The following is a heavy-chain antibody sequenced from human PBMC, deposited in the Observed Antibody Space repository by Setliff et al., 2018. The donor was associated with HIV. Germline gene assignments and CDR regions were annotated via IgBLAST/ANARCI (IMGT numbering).Heavy chain of an antibody. CDR2: IVPIFGTA. Sequence: SVKVSCKASGGTFSSYAISWVRQAPGQGLEWMGGIVPIFGTANYAQKFQGRVTITADESTKTAYMELSSLRSEDTAVYYCARDTGQQLVGFDIWGQGTMVTVSS. V-gene: IGHV1-69*13. CDR3: ARDTGQQLVGFDI. J-gene: IGHJ3*02. D-gene: IGHD6-13*01. CDR1: GGTFSSYA.